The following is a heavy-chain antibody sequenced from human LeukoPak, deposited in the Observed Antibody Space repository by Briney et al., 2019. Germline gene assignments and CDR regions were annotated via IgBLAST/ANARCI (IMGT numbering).Heavy chain of an antibody. D-gene: IGHD6-19*01. CDR1: GYTFTSHA. J-gene: IGHJ1*01. CDR3: ARGIAVAGRFTEYFQH. V-gene: IGHV1-3*01. CDR2: INAGNGNT. Sequence: ASVKVSCKASGYTFTSHAMHWVRQAPGQRLEWMGWINAGNGNTKYSQKFQGRVTITRDTSASTAYMELSSLRSEDTDVYYCARGIAVAGRFTEYFQHWGQGALVTVSS.